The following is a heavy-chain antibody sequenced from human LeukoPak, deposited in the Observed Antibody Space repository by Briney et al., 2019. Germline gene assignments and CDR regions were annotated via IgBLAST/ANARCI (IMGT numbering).Heavy chain of an antibody. D-gene: IGHD2-2*01. CDR2: IIPIFGTA. J-gene: IGHJ3*02. Sequence: ASVKVSCKASGGTFSSYAISWVRQAPGQGLEWMGGIIPIFGTANYAQKFQGRITITADESTSTAYMELSSLRSEDTAVYYCARGGLGYCSSTSCYADAFEIWGQGTMVTVSS. V-gene: IGHV1-69*13. CDR1: GGTFSSYA. CDR3: ARGGLGYCSSTSCYADAFEI.